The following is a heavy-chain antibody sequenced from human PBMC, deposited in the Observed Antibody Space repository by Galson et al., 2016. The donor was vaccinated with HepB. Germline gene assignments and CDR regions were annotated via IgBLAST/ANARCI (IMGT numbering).Heavy chain of an antibody. J-gene: IGHJ4*02. CDR1: GFSFSDHW. CDR2: IKQDGSEK. CDR3: ARDRDFPDGHPEPFDC. V-gene: IGHV3-7*03. D-gene: IGHD3-3*01. Sequence: SLRLSCAVSGFSFSDHWMAWVRQAPGKGLEWVTNIKQDGSEKHYADSVKGLFTISRDNANHSVYLQLNSLRAEDTAVYYCARDRDFPDGHPEPFDCWGPGTVVTVS.